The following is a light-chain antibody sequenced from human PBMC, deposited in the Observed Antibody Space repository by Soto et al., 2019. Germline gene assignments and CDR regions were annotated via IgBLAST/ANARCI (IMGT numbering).Light chain of an antibody. CDR1: SGHNSYA. J-gene: IGLJ2*01. CDR2: LNSDGSH. CDR3: QTWGTGIIV. Sequence: QPVLTQSPSASAYLGASVKLTCTLSSGHNSYAIAWHQQQPEKGPRYLMKLNSDGSHSKGDGIPDRFSGSSSGAERYLTISSLQSEDEADYYCQTWGTGIIVFGGGTKLTVL. V-gene: IGLV4-69*01.